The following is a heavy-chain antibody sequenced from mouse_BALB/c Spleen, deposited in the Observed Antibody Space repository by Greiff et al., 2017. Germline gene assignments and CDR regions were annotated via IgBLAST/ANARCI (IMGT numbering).Heavy chain of an antibody. CDR3: ARGLRLRYFDV. J-gene: IGHJ1*01. Sequence: EVKLMESGGGLVKPGGSLKLSCAASGFTFSDYYMYWVRQTPEKRLEWVATISDGGSYTYYPDSVKGRFTISRDNAKNNLYLQMSSLKSEDTAMYYCARGLRLRYFDVWGAGTTVTVAS. V-gene: IGHV5-4*02. CDR1: GFTFSDYY. D-gene: IGHD1-2*01. CDR2: ISDGGSYT.